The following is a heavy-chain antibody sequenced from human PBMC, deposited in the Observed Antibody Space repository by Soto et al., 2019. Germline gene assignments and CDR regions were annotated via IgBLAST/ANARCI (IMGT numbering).Heavy chain of an antibody. CDR1: GFTFSSYG. V-gene: IGHV3-30*18. CDR2: ISYDGSNK. J-gene: IGHJ4*02. CDR3: AKDGAAAGLDY. Sequence: QVQLVESGGGVVQPGRSLRLSYAASGFTFSSYGMHWVRQAPGKGLEWVAVISYDGSNKYYADSVKGRFTISRDNSKNTLYLQMNSLRAEDTAVYYCAKDGAAAGLDYWGQGTLVTVSS. D-gene: IGHD6-13*01.